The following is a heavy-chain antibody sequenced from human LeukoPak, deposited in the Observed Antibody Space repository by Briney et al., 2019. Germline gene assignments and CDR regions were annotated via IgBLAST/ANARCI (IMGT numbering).Heavy chain of an antibody. V-gene: IGHV4-59*01. CDR1: GGSISSYY. J-gene: IGHJ5*02. Sequence: SETLPLTCTVSGGSISSYYWSWIRQPPGKGLEWIGYIYYSGSTNYNPSLKSRVTISVDTSKNQFSLKLSSVTAADTAVYYCARGSSSIWFDPWGQGTLVTVSS. D-gene: IGHD6-6*01. CDR3: ARGSSSIWFDP. CDR2: IYYSGST.